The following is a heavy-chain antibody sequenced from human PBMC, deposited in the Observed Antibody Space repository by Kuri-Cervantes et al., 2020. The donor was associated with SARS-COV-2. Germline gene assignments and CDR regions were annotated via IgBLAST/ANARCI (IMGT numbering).Heavy chain of an antibody. CDR1: GHTFTSYA. J-gene: IGHJ5*02. CDR3: ARMGENWFDP. V-gene: IGHV1-69*13. CDR2: IIPIFGTA. D-gene: IGHD3-16*01. Sequence: SVKVSCKASGHTFTSYAMHWVRQAPGQGLEWMGGIIPIFGTANYAQKFQGRVTITAGESTSTAYMGLSSLRSEDTAVYYCARMGENWFDPWGQGTLVTVSS.